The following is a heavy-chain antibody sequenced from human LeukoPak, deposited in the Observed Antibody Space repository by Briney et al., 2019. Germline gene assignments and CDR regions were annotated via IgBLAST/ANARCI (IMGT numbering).Heavy chain of an antibody. Sequence: GGSLRLSCAASGFTVNSTYMSWVRQAPGKGLEWVSVIYSGGSTYYADSVKCRFTISRDNSKNTVHLQMNSLRAEDTAVYYCARAGAFGAVAGLLIDFWGQGTLVIVSS. J-gene: IGHJ4*02. CDR1: GFTVNSTY. CDR2: IYSGGST. CDR3: ARAGAFGAVAGLLIDF. D-gene: IGHD6-19*01. V-gene: IGHV3-66*01.